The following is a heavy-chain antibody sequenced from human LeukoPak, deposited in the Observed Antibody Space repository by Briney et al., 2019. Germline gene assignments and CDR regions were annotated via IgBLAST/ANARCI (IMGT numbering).Heavy chain of an antibody. Sequence: GESLQISCKGSGYSFTSYWISWVRQMPGKGLEWMGRIDPSDSYTNYSPSFQGHVTISADKSISTAYLQWSSLKASDTAMYYCARLEGDDILTGYYLPMYYFDYWGQGTLVTVSS. CDR1: GYSFTSYW. D-gene: IGHD3-9*01. CDR2: IDPSDSYT. V-gene: IGHV5-10-1*01. J-gene: IGHJ4*02. CDR3: ARLEGDDILTGYYLPMYYFDY.